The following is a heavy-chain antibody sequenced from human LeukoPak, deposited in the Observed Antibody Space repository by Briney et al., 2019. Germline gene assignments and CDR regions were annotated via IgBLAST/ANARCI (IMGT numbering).Heavy chain of an antibody. CDR1: GNYW. CDR3: ARDRRFQANGSGSLIKY. J-gene: IGHJ4*02. Sequence: QAGGSLRLSCAASGNYWMHWVRQAPGKGLVWVSRINSDGSSTSYADSVKGRFTISRDNAKNTLYLQMNSLRAEDTAVYYCARDRRFQANGSGSLIKYWGQGTLVTVSS. V-gene: IGHV3-74*01. CDR2: INSDGSST. D-gene: IGHD3-10*01.